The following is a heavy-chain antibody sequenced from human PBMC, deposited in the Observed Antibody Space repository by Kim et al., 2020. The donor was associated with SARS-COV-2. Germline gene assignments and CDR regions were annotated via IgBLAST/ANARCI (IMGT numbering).Heavy chain of an antibody. D-gene: IGHD6-13*01. CDR3: AKASSSSWINWFDP. J-gene: IGHJ5*02. V-gene: IGHV3-43D*03. Sequence: ADSVKGRFTISRDNSKNPLYLQMNSLRAEDTALYYCAKASSSSWINWFDPWGQGTLVTVSS.